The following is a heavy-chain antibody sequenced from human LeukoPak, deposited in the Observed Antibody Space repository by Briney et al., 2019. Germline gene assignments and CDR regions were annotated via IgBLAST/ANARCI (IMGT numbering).Heavy chain of an antibody. J-gene: IGHJ3*02. Sequence: SETLSLTCTVSGGSISSHYWSWIRQPPGKGLEWIGYIYYSGSTNYNPSLKSRVTISVDTSKNQFSLKLSSVTAADTAVYYCARAHEAARDAFDIWGQGTMVTVSS. CDR2: IYYSGST. D-gene: IGHD2-15*01. V-gene: IGHV4-59*11. CDR1: GGSISSHY. CDR3: ARAHEAARDAFDI.